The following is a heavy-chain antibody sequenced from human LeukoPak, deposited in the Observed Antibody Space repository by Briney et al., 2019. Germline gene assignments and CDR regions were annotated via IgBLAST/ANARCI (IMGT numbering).Heavy chain of an antibody. CDR1: GGSISSYY. CDR2: ISSSGSTI. J-gene: IGHJ4*02. Sequence: PSETLSLTCTVSGGSISSYYWNWIRQAPGKGLEWVSYISSSGSTIYYADSVKGRFTISRDNAKNSLYLQMNSLRAEDTAVYYCARVRFLEWLLSGYFDYWGQGTLVTVSS. CDR3: ARVRFLEWLLSGYFDY. V-gene: IGHV3-11*01. D-gene: IGHD3-3*01.